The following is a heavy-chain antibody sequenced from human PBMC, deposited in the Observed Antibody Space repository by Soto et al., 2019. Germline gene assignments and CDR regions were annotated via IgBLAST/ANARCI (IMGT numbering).Heavy chain of an antibody. V-gene: IGHV4-59*01. Sequence: QVQLQESGPGLVKPSETLSLTCTVSGGSISSYYWSWIRQPPGKGLEWIWYIYYSGSTNYNPSLKSRVTISVDTSKNQFSLKLSSVTAADTAVYYCARGGGVVVPAGDNSETNSFDPWGQGTLVTVSS. CDR2: IYYSGST. CDR3: ARGGGVVVPAGDNSETNSFDP. CDR1: GGSISSYY. J-gene: IGHJ5*02. D-gene: IGHD2-2*01.